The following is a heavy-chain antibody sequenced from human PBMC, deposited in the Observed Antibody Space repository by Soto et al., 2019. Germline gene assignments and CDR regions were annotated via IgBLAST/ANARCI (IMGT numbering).Heavy chain of an antibody. CDR3: IVRYPYYVDY. CDR1: GVTFSNAW. V-gene: IGHV3-15*07. J-gene: IGHJ4*02. Sequence: EVQLVESGGGLVKPGWSRRLSCAASGVTFSNAWMNWVRQAPGKGLEWVGRIKSKTDGGTTDYAAPVKGRFTISRDDSKNTLYQQMNSLKTEDTAVYYCIVRYPYYVDYWGQGTLVTVSS. CDR2: IKSKTDGGTT. D-gene: IGHD2-21*01.